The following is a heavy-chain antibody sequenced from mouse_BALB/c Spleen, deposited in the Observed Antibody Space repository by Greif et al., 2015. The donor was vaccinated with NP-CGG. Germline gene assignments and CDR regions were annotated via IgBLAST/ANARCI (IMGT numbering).Heavy chain of an antibody. CDR2: ISSGGSYT. J-gene: IGHJ3*01. V-gene: IGHV5-9-1*01. Sequence: EVKLVESGGGLVKPGGSLKLSCAASGFTFSSYAMSWVRQTPEKRLEWVATISSGGSYTYYPDSVKGRFTISRDNAKNTLYLQMSSLRSEDTAMYYCARYDYDEAYWGQGTLVTVSA. CDR3: ARYDYDEAY. CDR1: GFTFSSYA. D-gene: IGHD2-4*01.